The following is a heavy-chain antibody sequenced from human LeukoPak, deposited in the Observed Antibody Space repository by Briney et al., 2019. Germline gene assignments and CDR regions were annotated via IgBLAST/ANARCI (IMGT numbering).Heavy chain of an antibody. CDR2: IYHSGST. Sequence: SETLSLTCTVSAYSISSGYYWGWIRQPPGKGLECIGTIYHSGSTYYNPSLKSQVTISIDTSKNQFSLRLSSVTAADTAVYYCARSSRSWYTFDNWGQGTLVTVSS. V-gene: IGHV4-38-2*02. D-gene: IGHD6-13*01. CDR1: AYSISSGYY. CDR3: ARSSRSWYTFDN. J-gene: IGHJ4*02.